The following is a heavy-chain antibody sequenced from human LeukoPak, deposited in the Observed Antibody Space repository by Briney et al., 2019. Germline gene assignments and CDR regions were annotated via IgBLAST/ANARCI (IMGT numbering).Heavy chain of an antibody. J-gene: IGHJ4*02. D-gene: IGHD3-22*01. CDR2: ISSSDSTI. CDR3: AKDTGYYYDSSNYWV. CDR1: GFTFSSYE. Sequence: GGSLRLSCAASGFTFSSYEMNWVRQAPGKGLEWVSYISSSDSTIYYADSVKGRFTISRDNAKNSLYPQMNSLRAEDTALYYCAKDTGYYYDSSNYWVWGQGTLVTVSS. V-gene: IGHV3-48*03.